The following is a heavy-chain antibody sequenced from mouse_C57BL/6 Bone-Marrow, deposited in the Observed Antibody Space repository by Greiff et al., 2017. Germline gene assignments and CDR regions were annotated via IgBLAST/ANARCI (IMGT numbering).Heavy chain of an antibody. Sequence: EVKVVESGGGLVKPGGSLKLSCAASGFTFSDYGMHWVRQAPEKGLEWVAYISSGSSTIYYADTVKGRFTISRDNAKNTLFLQMTSLRSEDTAMYYCARPYDYDGGGLDYFDYWGQGTTLTVSS. D-gene: IGHD2-4*01. CDR3: ARPYDYDGGGLDYFDY. J-gene: IGHJ2*01. CDR1: GFTFSDYG. V-gene: IGHV5-17*01. CDR2: ISSGSSTI.